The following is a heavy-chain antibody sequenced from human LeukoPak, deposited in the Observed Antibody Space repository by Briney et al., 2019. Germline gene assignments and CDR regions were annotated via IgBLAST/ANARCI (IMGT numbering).Heavy chain of an antibody. J-gene: IGHJ5*02. CDR3: ARDSSGWFPSWFDP. V-gene: IGHV3-7*01. CDR2: IKQDGSEK. Sequence: GGSLRLSCAAYGFTFSSYWMSWVRQAPGKGLEWVANIKQDGSEKYYVDSVKGRFTISRDNAKNLLYLQMNSLRAEDTAVYYCARDSSGWFPSWFDPWGQGTLVTVSS. D-gene: IGHD6-19*01. CDR1: GFTFSSYW.